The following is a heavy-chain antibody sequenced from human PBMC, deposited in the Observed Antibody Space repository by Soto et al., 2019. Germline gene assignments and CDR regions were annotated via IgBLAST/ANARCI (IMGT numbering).Heavy chain of an antibody. D-gene: IGHD6-6*01. CDR1: GGSISSYY. CDR3: ARHYSSSSQDEIDY. V-gene: IGHV4-59*08. J-gene: IGHJ4*02. CDR2: IYYSGST. Sequence: SETLSLTCTVSGGSISSYYWSWIRQPPGKGLEWIGYIYYSGSTNYNPSLKSRVTISVDTSKNQFSLKLSSVTAADTAVYYCARHYSSSSQDEIDYWGQGTLVTVSS.